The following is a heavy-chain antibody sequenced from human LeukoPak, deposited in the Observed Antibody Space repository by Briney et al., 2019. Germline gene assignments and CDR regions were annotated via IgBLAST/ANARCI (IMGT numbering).Heavy chain of an antibody. D-gene: IGHD4-17*01. J-gene: IGHJ4*02. CDR1: GYTFTGYY. CDR3: ASTVTKYGFFDY. CDR2: INPSGGST. V-gene: IGHV1-46*01. Sequence: GASVKVSCKASGYTFTGYYMHWVRQAPGQGLEWMGIINPSGGSTSYAQKFQGRVTMTRDMSTSTVYMELSSLRSEDTAVYYCASTVTKYGFFDYWGQGTLVTVSS.